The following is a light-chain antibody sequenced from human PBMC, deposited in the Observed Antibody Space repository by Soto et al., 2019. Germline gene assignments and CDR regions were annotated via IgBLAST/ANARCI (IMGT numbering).Light chain of an antibody. CDR3: SSYTSSSTLDVV. V-gene: IGLV2-14*01. Sequence: QSVLTQPASVSGSPGPSITISCTGTSSDVGGYNYVSWYQQHPGKAPKLMIYEVSNRPSGVSNRFSGSKSGNTASLTISGLQAEDEADYYCSSYTSSSTLDVVFGGGTKVTVL. J-gene: IGLJ2*01. CDR2: EVS. CDR1: SSDVGGYNY.